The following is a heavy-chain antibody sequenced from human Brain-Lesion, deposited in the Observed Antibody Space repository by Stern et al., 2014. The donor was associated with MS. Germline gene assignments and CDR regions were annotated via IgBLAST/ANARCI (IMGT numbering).Heavy chain of an antibody. J-gene: IGHJ4*02. Sequence: QVQLQESGPGLVKPSQTLSLTCTVSGASISSGTSYWSWIRQPAGGGLGWIGRLHASGATYYNPSLKSRVTISGDTSKTQFSLNLNSVTAADTAVYYCARGHWELLGNNYFDSWGQGTLVTVSS. CDR1: GASISSGTSY. CDR3: ARGHWELLGNNYFDS. V-gene: IGHV4-61*02. D-gene: IGHD1-26*01. CDR2: LHASGAT.